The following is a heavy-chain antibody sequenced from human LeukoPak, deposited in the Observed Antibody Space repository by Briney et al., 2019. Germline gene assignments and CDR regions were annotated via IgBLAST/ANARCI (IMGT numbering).Heavy chain of an antibody. Sequence: SETLSLTCAVYGGSFSGYYWSWIRQPPGKGLEWIGEINHSGSTNYSPSLKSRVTISVDTSKNQFSLKLSSVTAVDTAVYYCARYGYYGSGLYFDYWGQGTLVTVSS. D-gene: IGHD3-10*01. J-gene: IGHJ4*02. V-gene: IGHV4-34*01. CDR3: ARYGYYGSGLYFDY. CDR1: GGSFSGYY. CDR2: INHSGST.